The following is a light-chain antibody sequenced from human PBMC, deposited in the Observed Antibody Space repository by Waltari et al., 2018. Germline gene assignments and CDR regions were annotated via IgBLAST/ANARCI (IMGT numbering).Light chain of an antibody. V-gene: IGLV2-23*02. CDR1: SHDIGNYNL. CDR2: EVY. J-gene: IGLJ3*02. Sequence: QSALTQPASVSGSPGQSITISCTGTSHDIGNYNLVSWYQQHPGKAPNLMIYEVYNRPAGVSNRWAGAKSGNTDSLTIFGLQAEDEADYYCCSYAGRSTWVFGGGTKVTVL. CDR3: CSYAGRSTWV.